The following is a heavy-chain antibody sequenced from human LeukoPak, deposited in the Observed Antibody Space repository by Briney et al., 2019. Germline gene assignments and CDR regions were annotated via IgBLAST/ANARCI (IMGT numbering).Heavy chain of an antibody. CDR3: ARAKKGPISGPFDY. V-gene: IGHV4-34*01. J-gene: IGHJ4*02. CDR1: GGSFSGYY. Sequence: SETLSLTCAVYGGSFSGYYWSWIRQPPGKGLEWIGEINHSGSTNYNPSLKSRVTISVDTSKNQFSLKLSSVTAADTAVYYCARAKKGPISGPFDYWGQGTLVTVSS. D-gene: IGHD2-15*01. CDR2: INHSGST.